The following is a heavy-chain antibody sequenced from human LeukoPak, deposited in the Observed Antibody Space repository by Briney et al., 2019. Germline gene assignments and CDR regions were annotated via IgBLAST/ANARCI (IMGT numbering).Heavy chain of an antibody. J-gene: IGHJ4*02. CDR3: AKEAIAVAGTFFDY. CDR2: ISGGGGNT. V-gene: IGHV3-23*01. Sequence: GGSLRLSCAASGFTFSNYAMSWVRQAPGKGLEWVSTISGGGGNTYYADSVKGRFTISRDNSKNTLYLQMNSLRAEDTAVYYCAKEAIAVAGTFFDYWGQGTLVTVSS. D-gene: IGHD6-19*01. CDR1: GFTFSNYA.